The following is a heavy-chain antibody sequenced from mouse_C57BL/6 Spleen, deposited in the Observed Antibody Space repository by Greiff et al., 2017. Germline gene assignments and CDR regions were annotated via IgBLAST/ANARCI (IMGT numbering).Heavy chain of an antibody. J-gene: IGHJ2*01. CDR3: ARRYDGYYPYFDY. D-gene: IGHD2-3*01. CDR2: IYPRDGST. Sequence: VQLQQSGPELVKPGASVKLSCKASGYTFTSYDINWVKQRPGQGLEWIGWIYPRDGSTKYNEKFKGKATLTVDTSSSTAYMELHSLTSEDSAIYFCARRYDGYYPYFDYWGQGTTLTVSS. CDR1: GYTFTSYD. V-gene: IGHV1-85*01.